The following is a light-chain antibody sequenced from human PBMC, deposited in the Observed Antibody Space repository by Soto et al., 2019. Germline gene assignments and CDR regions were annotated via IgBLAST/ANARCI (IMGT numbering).Light chain of an antibody. J-gene: IGKJ3*01. V-gene: IGKV3-20*01. CDR3: QQYGSSPRFT. CDR2: GAS. Sequence: EILLTQSPGTLSLSPWERATLACRASQSVRSSYLAWYQQKPGQAPRLLIYGASIRATGIPDRFSGSGSGTDFTLTISRLEPEDFAVYYCQQYGSSPRFTFGPGTKVDIK. CDR1: QSVRSSY.